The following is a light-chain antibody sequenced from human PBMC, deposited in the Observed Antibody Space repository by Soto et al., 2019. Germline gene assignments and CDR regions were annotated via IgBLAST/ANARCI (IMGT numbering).Light chain of an antibody. Sequence: QSALTQPASVSGSPGQSITISCTGTSSDIGGYDYVSWYQQHPGKAPKLMIYEVSNRPSGVSNRFSGSKSGNTASLTISGLQAEDEADYYYTSYTSSSTNYVFGTGTQLTVL. J-gene: IGLJ1*01. CDR1: SSDIGGYDY. CDR2: EVS. CDR3: TSYTSSSTNYV. V-gene: IGLV2-14*01.